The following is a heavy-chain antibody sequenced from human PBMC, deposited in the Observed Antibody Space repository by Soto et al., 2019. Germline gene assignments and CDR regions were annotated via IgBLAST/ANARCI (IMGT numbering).Heavy chain of an antibody. Sequence: EVQLVESGGGLVQPGGSLRLSCVASGFPFNSYWIGWVRQAPGKGLEWVANIEQNGHENHYVDSVKGRFTISRDSAKNSLYLQMISLRVEDTAIYFCARGVSCSGGTRYSGRHYYYAMDVWGQGTTVTVSS. CDR2: IEQNGHEN. CDR1: GFPFNSYW. D-gene: IGHD2-15*01. V-gene: IGHV3-7*01. CDR3: ARGVSCSGGTRYSGRHYYYAMDV. J-gene: IGHJ6*02.